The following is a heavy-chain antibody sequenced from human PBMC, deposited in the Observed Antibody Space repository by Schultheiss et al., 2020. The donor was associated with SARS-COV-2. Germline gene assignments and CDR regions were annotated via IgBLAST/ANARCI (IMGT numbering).Heavy chain of an antibody. CDR3: ARGEYYDSSGYSVVESAYYYGMDV. D-gene: IGHD3-22*01. Sequence: SCAASGFTFSSYAMHWVRQAPGKGLEWVAVISYDGSNNYYADSVKGRFTISRDNAKNSLYLQMNSLRAEDTAVYYCARGEYYDSSGYSVVESAYYYGMDVWGQGTTVTVS. CDR1: GFTFSSYA. J-gene: IGHJ6*02. V-gene: IGHV3-30*04. CDR2: ISYDGSNN.